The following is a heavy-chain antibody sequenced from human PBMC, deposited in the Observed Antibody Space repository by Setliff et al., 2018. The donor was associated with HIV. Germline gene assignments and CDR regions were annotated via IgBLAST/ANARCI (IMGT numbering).Heavy chain of an antibody. CDR2: ISGSGGDT. D-gene: IGHD3-10*01. CDR1: GFTFSSYA. J-gene: IGHJ4*02. V-gene: IGHV3-23*01. CDR3: AKKTAAYTSGSWLHY. Sequence: GGSLRLSCASSGFTFSSYAMTWVHQAPGKGLECVAVISGSGGDTYYADSVKGRFVISREKSKSTLYLQMNSLRAEDTAVCYCAKKTAAYTSGSWLHYWGQGTLVTV.